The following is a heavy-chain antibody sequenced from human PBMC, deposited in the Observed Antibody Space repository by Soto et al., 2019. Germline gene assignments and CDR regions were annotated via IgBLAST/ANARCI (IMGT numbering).Heavy chain of an antibody. CDR2: ISWNSGSI. V-gene: IGHV3-9*01. J-gene: IGHJ5*02. CDR1: GFTFDDYA. Sequence: EVQLVESGGGLVQPGRSLRLSCAASGFTFDDYAMHWVRQAPGKGLEWVSGISWNSGSIGYADSVKGRFTISRDNAKNSLYLQMNSLRAEDTALYYCEKDQGQQLTLHRGDWFDPWGQGTLVTVSS. D-gene: IGHD6-13*01. CDR3: EKDQGQQLTLHRGDWFDP.